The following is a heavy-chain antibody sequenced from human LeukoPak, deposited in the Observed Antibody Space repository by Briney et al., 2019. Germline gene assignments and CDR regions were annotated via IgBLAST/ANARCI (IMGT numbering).Heavy chain of an antibody. CDR1: GGSISSGGYS. CDR3: ARGKRGQGYYYDSSGPERVNQSSNFDY. J-gene: IGHJ4*02. Sequence: KTSETLSLTCAVSGGSISSGGYSWSWIRQPPGKGLEWIGEINHSGSTNYNPSLKSRVTISVDTSKNQFSLKLSSVTAADTAVYYCARGKRGQGYYYDSSGPERVNQSSNFDYWGQGTLVTVSS. V-gene: IGHV4-34*01. D-gene: IGHD3-22*01. CDR2: INHSGST.